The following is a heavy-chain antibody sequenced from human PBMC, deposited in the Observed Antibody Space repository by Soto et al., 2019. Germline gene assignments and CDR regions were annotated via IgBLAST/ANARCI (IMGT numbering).Heavy chain of an antibody. Sequence: QVQLQESGPGLVKPSETLSLTCTVSGGSISSYYWSWIRQPPGKGLEWIGYIYYSGSTNYNPSLKRRVTRSVDTAKNQVSLKLSSVTAADTAVYYCARGRQQLVNQQAVDIGGQGTMVTVSS. CDR1: GGSISSYY. CDR2: IYYSGST. CDR3: ARGRQQLVNQQAVDI. J-gene: IGHJ3*02. V-gene: IGHV4-59*01. D-gene: IGHD6-13*01.